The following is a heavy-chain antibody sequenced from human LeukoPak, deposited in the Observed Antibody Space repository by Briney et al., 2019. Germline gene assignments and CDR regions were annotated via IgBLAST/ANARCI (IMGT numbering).Heavy chain of an antibody. D-gene: IGHD2-2*01. CDR1: GGSITSRSYY. CDR3: ARSLVIPAPYYYYYYMDV. Sequence: SETLSLTCTVSGGSITSRSYYWGWIRQPPGKGLEWIGSIYYSGSTYYNPSLKSRVTISVDTSKNQFSLKLSSVTAADTAVYYCARSLVIPAPYYYYYYMDVWGKGTTVTISS. V-gene: IGHV4-39*01. CDR2: IYYSGST. J-gene: IGHJ6*03.